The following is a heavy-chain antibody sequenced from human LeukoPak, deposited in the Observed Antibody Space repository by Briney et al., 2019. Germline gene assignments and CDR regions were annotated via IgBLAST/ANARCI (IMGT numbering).Heavy chain of an antibody. CDR1: GFTVSSNY. J-gene: IGHJ4*02. CDR3: ARDPIAVAGEGY. Sequence: GGSLRLSCAASGFTVSSNYMSWVRQAPGKGLEWVSYISSSGSTIYYADSVKGRFTISRDNAKNSLYLQMNSLRAEDTAVYYCARDPIAVAGEGYWGQGTLVTVSS. CDR2: ISSSGSTI. V-gene: IGHV3-11*01. D-gene: IGHD6-19*01.